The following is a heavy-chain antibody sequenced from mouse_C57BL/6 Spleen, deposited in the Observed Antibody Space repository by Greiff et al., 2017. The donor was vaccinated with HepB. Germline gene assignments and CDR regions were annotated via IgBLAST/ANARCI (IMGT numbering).Heavy chain of an antibody. D-gene: IGHD3-2*01. J-gene: IGHJ3*01. V-gene: IGHV1-81*01. CDR1: GYTFTSYG. CDR2: IYPRSGNT. Sequence: QVQLQQSGAELARPGASVKLSCKASGYTFTSYGISWVKQRTGQGLEWIGEIYPRSGNTYYNEKFKGKATLTADKSSSTAYMELRSLTSEDSAVYFCARYPTAPSAWFAYWGQGTLVTVSA. CDR3: ARYPTAPSAWFAY.